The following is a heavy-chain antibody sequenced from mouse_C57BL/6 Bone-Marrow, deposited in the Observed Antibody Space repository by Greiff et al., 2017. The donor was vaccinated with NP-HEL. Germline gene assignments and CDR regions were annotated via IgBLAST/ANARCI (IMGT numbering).Heavy chain of an antibody. CDR1: GYTFTSYG. CDR3: ARWITTVVAEGYYFDY. D-gene: IGHD1-1*01. CDR2: IYPRSGNT. J-gene: IGHJ2*01. Sequence: QVQLQQSGAELARPGASVKLSCKASGYTFTSYGISWVKQRTGQGLEWIGEIYPRSGNTYYNEKFKGKATLTADKSSSTAYMELRSLTSEDSAVYFCARWITTVVAEGYYFDYWGQGTTLTVSS. V-gene: IGHV1-81*01.